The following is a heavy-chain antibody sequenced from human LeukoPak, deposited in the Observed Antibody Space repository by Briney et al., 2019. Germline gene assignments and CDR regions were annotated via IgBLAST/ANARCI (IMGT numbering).Heavy chain of an antibody. Sequence: SETLSLTCAVSGDSISTDNWWRWVRQPPGKGLEWIGEIHHRGSTNHNPTLKSRVSISVDKSKNHLSLNVNSATAADTAVYYCARRDYYDSTGYYYLWGQGTLVTVSS. CDR3: ARRDYYDSTGYYYL. D-gene: IGHD3-22*01. CDR1: GDSISTDNW. CDR2: IHHRGST. V-gene: IGHV4-4*02. J-gene: IGHJ4*02.